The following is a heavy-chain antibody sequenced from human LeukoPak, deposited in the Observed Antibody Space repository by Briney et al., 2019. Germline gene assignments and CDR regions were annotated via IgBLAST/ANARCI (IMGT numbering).Heavy chain of an antibody. CDR2: ISSSNSTI. V-gene: IGHV3-48*04. Sequence: PGGSLRLSCAASGFTFRSYSMNWVRQAPGKGLEWVSYISSSNSTIYYRDSVKGRFTISRDNAKNSLYLQMNSLRAEDTAVYYCARDRGYWGQGTLVTVSS. CDR1: GFTFRSYS. J-gene: IGHJ4*02. CDR3: ARDRGY.